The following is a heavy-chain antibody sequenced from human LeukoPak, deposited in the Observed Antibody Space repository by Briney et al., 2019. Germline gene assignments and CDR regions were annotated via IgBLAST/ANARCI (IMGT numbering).Heavy chain of an antibody. Sequence: GGSLGLSCAASGFTFSSYWMSWVRQAPGKGLEWVSGISGSGSTTYYADSVKGRFTISRDNSKNTLYLQMNSLRAEDTAVYYCAKANSGSASRGYFDYWGQGTLVTVSS. CDR3: AKANSGSASRGYFDY. V-gene: IGHV3-23*01. D-gene: IGHD6-25*01. CDR1: GFTFSSYW. J-gene: IGHJ4*02. CDR2: ISGSGSTT.